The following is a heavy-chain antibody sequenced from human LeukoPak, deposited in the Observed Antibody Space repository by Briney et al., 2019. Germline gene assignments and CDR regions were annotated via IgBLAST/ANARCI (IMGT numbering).Heavy chain of an antibody. CDR3: ARHLLDYDILTGPRGDYYYGMDV. CDR2: IYYSGST. D-gene: IGHD3-9*01. Sequence: SETLSLTCTVSGGSISSYYWSWIRQPPGKGLEWIGYIYYSGSTNYNPSLKSRVTISVDTSKSQFSLKLSSVTAADTAVYYCARHLLDYDILTGPRGDYYYGMDVWGQGTTVTVSS. CDR1: GGSISSYY. V-gene: IGHV4-59*08. J-gene: IGHJ6*02.